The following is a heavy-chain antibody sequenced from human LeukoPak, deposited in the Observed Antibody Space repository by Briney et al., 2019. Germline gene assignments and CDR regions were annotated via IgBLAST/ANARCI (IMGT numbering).Heavy chain of an antibody. Sequence: PWGSLRLSCAASGFTFSSYWMSWVRQAPGEGLEWVANIQQDGSEKYYVDSVKGRFTISRDNAKNSLYLQMNSLRAEDTAVYYCARDLSSGYYQAFFEDYWGQGTLVTVSS. CDR2: IQQDGSEK. V-gene: IGHV3-7*01. CDR3: ARDLSSGYYQAFFEDY. J-gene: IGHJ4*02. D-gene: IGHD3-22*01. CDR1: GFTFSSYW.